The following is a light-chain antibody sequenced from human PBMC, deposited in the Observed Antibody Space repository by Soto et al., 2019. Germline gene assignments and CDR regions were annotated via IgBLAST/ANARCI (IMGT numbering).Light chain of an antibody. CDR2: GAS. CDR3: QQYGSSPWT. J-gene: IGKJ1*01. V-gene: IGKV3-20*01. CDR1: QTIRSNY. Sequence: ETVLTQSPGTLSLSPGGRATLSYRASQTIRSNYLAWYRQTPGQAPRLLIYGASNRATGIADRFSGSGSGTDFTLIISRLEPEDFALYYCQQYGSSPWTFGQGTKVEIK.